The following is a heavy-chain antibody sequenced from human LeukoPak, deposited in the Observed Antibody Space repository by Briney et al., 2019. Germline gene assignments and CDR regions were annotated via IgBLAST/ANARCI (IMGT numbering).Heavy chain of an antibody. CDR3: ARDNASIFGVVIIPVGYYGMDV. Sequence: SVKVSCKASGGTFSSYAISWVRQAPGQGLEWMGGTIPIFGTANYAQKFQGRVTITADESTSTAYMELSSLRSEDTAVYYCARDNASIFGVVIIPVGYYGMDVWGQGTTVTVSS. CDR1: GGTFSSYA. D-gene: IGHD3-3*01. CDR2: TIPIFGTA. V-gene: IGHV1-69*13. J-gene: IGHJ6*02.